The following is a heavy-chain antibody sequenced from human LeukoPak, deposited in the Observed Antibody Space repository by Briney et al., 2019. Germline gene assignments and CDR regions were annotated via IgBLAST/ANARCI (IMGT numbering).Heavy chain of an antibody. V-gene: IGHV3-30-3*02. J-gene: IGHJ4*02. CDR2: ISYDGSNK. Sequence: PGGSLRLSCAASGLTFSNYDMHWVRQAPGKGLEWVAVISYDGSNKYYADSVRGRFTISRDNSKNTLYLQMNSLRTEDTAVYYCAKERYLLDSWGQGTLVTVSS. D-gene: IGHD2-15*01. CDR1: GLTFSNYD. CDR3: AKERYLLDS.